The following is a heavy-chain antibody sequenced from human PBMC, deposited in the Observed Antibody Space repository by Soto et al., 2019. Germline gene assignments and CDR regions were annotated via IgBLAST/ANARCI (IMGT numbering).Heavy chain of an antibody. J-gene: IGHJ4*02. CDR2: IYYSGST. CDR3: ARGLSWFDY. CDR1: GGSVSSGSYY. V-gene: IGHV4-61*01. Sequence: SETLSLTCTVSGGSVSSGSYYWSWIRQPPGKGLEWIGYIYYSGSTNYNPSLKSRVTISVDTSKNQFSLKLSSVTAADTAVYYCARGLSWFDYWGQGTLVTVSS. D-gene: IGHD6-19*01.